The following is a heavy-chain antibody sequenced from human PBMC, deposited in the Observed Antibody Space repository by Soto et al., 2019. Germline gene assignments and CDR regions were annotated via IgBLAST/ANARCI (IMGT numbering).Heavy chain of an antibody. D-gene: IGHD3-22*01. CDR2: ITDSGSDT. CDR1: GFTFRNFA. Sequence: EAQLLESGGGLVQPGGSLRLSCAASGFTFRNFAMSWVRQAPAKGLEWFSAITDSGSDTYYADSVKGRFTISRDNSNNMLYLQMNSLGAEDTAVYFWVKGSADSRPYYFDYWGQGTLVTVSS. J-gene: IGHJ4*02. CDR3: VKGSADSRPYYFDY. V-gene: IGHV3-23*01.